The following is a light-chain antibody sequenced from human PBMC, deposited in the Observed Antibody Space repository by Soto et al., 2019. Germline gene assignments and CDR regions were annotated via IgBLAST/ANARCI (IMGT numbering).Light chain of an antibody. CDR1: QNIYSN. CDR3: QHYNNWPLT. V-gene: IGKV3D-15*01. J-gene: IGKJ4*01. Sequence: TLPLSKGERATFTCRASQNIYSNIAWYQQKPGQAPRLLIYDASNRDTGIPDRFSGSGSGTEFTLTISSLQSEDFAVYYCQHYNNWPLTVGGGTQVDIK. CDR2: DAS.